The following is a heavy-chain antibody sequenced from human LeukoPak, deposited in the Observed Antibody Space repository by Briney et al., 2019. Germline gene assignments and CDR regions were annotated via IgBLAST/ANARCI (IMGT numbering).Heavy chain of an antibody. CDR2: IYYSGST. D-gene: IGHD2-2*01. CDR3: ARGDIVVVPAAPYFDY. V-gene: IGHV4-30-4*01. J-gene: IGHJ4*02. Sequence: PSETLSLTCTVSGGSICSGDYYWSSIRQPPGKGLEWIGYIYYSGSTYYNPSLKSRVTISVDTSKNQLSLKLSSVTAADTAVYYCARGDIVVVPAAPYFDYWGQGTLVTVSS. CDR1: GGSICSGDYY.